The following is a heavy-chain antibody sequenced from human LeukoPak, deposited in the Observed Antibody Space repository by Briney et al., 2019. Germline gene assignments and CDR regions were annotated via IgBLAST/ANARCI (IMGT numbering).Heavy chain of an antibody. CDR1: GDSVSSNSAA. D-gene: IGHD7-27*01. CDR3: ARRSDWGNVFDI. V-gene: IGHV6-1*01. J-gene: IGHJ3*02. Sequence: SQTLSLTCAISGDSVSSNSAAWNWIRQSPSRGLKWLGRTYYRSKWYNDYAESVKSRITINPDTSKNHFSLQLNSVTPEDTAVYFCARRSDWGNVFDIWGQGTMVTVSS. CDR2: TYYRSKWYN.